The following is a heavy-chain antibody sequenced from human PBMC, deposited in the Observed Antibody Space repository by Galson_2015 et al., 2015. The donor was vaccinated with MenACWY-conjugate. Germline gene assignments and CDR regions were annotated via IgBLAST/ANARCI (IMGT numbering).Heavy chain of an antibody. CDR2: IYYSGST. J-gene: IGHJ6*02. V-gene: IGHV4-31*03. CDR3: ARDRRGLIVTDYYYGMDV. CDR1: GGSISSGGYY. D-gene: IGHD3-10*01. Sequence: TLSLTCTVSGGSISSGGYYWTWIRQHPGKGLEWIGYIYYSGSTFYNPSLKSRLTISIDTAKNQFSLKLTSVTAADTAVYYCARDRRGLIVTDYYYGMDVWGQGTTVTVSS.